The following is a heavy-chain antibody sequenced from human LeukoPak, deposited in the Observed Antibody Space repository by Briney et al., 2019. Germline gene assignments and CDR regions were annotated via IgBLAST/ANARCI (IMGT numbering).Heavy chain of an antibody. Sequence: GGSLRLSCAASEFTFSSYSMNWVRQAPGKGLEWVSSISGSGTYIYYPDSVKGRFTISRDNAKNSLYLQVNSLRAEDTAVYYCARDRRYQLLLMSGDYYYNMDVWGQGTTVTVSS. CDR1: EFTFSSYS. D-gene: IGHD2-2*01. CDR2: ISGSGTYI. CDR3: ARDRRYQLLLMSGDYYYNMDV. J-gene: IGHJ6*02. V-gene: IGHV3-21*01.